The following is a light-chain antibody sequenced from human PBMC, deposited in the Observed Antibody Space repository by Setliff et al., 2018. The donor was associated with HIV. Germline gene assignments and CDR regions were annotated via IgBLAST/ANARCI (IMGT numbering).Light chain of an antibody. CDR1: SSDVGGYNY. V-gene: IGLV2-14*03. CDR2: DVS. CDR3: SSYTSSSTVL. Sequence: QSALTQPASVSGSPGQSITISCTGTSSDVGGYNYVSWYQQHPGKAPKLMIYDVSNRPSGVSDRFSGSKSGNTASLTISGLQAEDDADYYCSSYTSSSTVLFGGGTKGTVL. J-gene: IGLJ2*01.